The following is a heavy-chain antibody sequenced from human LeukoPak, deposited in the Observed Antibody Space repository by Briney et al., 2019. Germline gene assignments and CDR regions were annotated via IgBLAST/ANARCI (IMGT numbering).Heavy chain of an antibody. V-gene: IGHV3-23*01. D-gene: IGHD2-2*02. CDR2: ISGSGGST. CDR1: GFTFSSYA. CDR3: AKSPLELYVNWFDP. J-gene: IGHJ5*02. Sequence: GGSLRLSCAASGFTFSSYAMSWVRQAPGKGLEWVSAISGSGGSTYYADSVKGRFAISRDNSKNTLYLQMNSLRAEDTAVYYCAKSPLELYVNWFDPWGQGTLVTVSS.